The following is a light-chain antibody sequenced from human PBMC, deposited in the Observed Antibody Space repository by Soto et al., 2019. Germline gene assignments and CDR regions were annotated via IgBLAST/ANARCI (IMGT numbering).Light chain of an antibody. CDR3: QQYGGSSTWT. J-gene: IGKJ1*01. CDR1: QSFSSSY. Sequence: EIVLTQSPDTLSLSPGERATLSCRASQSFSSSYLAWDQQKPGQAPRLLIYGGSSRAIGIPDRFIGSGSGTDFTLTLSRLEPEDFAVYYCQQYGGSSTWTFGQGTKVESK. CDR2: GGS. V-gene: IGKV3-20*01.